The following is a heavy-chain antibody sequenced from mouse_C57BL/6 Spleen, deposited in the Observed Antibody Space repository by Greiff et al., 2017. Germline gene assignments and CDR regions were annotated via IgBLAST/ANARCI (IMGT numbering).Heavy chain of an antibody. CDR2: INPNNGGT. Sequence: VQLQQSGPELVKPGASVKMSCKASGYTFTDYNMHWVKQSHGKSLEWIGYINPNNGGTSYNQKFKGKATLTVNKSSSTAYMGLRSLTSEDSAVYYCGGDYDPFAYWGQGTLVTVSA. CDR3: GGDYDPFAY. J-gene: IGHJ3*01. V-gene: IGHV1-22*01. D-gene: IGHD2-4*01. CDR1: GYTFTDYN.